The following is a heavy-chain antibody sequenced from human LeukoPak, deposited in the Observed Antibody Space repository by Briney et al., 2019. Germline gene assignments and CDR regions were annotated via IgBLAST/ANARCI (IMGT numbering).Heavy chain of an antibody. Sequence: PGGSLRLSCAASGFTFSSYSMNWVRHAPGKGLEWVSGINWNGGSTGYADSVKGRFTISRDNAKNSLYLQMNSLRAEDTALYYCARYYYDSHIDYWGQGTLVTVSS. J-gene: IGHJ4*02. D-gene: IGHD3-22*01. CDR1: GFTFSSYS. V-gene: IGHV3-20*04. CDR3: ARYYYDSHIDY. CDR2: INWNGGST.